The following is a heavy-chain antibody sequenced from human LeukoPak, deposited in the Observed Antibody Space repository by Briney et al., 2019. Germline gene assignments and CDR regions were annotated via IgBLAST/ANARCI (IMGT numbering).Heavy chain of an antibody. CDR1: GGTFSSYA. CDR3: AIHSYDYWYFDL. D-gene: IGHD5-12*01. J-gene: IGHJ2*01. CDR2: IIPIFGSA. V-gene: IGHV1-69*13. Sequence: SVKVSCKASGGTFSSYAISWVRQAPGQGLGWMGGIIPIFGSANYAQNFQGRVTITADESTSTAYMELSSLRSEDTAVYYCAIHSYDYWYFDLWGRGTLVTVSS.